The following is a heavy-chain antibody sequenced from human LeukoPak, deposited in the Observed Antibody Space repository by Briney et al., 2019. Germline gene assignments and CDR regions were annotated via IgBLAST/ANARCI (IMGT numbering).Heavy chain of an antibody. CDR2: IKQDGSEK. Sequence: GGSLRLSCAASGFTFSSYGMSWVRQAPGKGLEWVANIKQDGSEKYYVDSVKGRFIISRDNSKNTLYLQMNSLRAEDTAVYYCAKSPGRGPSSFDYWGQGTLVTVSS. CDR3: AKSPGRGPSSFDY. V-gene: IGHV3-7*03. CDR1: GFTFSSYG. D-gene: IGHD1-26*01. J-gene: IGHJ4*02.